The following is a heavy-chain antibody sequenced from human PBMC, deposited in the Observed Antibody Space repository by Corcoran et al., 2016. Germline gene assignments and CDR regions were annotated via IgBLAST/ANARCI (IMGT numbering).Heavy chain of an antibody. V-gene: IGHV3-20*04. CDR2: INWNGGST. CDR3: GRERVVATWRHDGIDV. J-gene: IGHJ6*02. Sequence: EVQLVESGGGVVRPGGSLRLSCAASGFTFDDYGMSWVRQAPGKGLEWVSGINWNGGSTGYADSVKGRFTISRDNAKNSRYLQMNSMRAEDTALYYCGRERVVATWRHDGIDVWGQGTMVTVSS. CDR1: GFTFDDYG. D-gene: IGHD1-26*01.